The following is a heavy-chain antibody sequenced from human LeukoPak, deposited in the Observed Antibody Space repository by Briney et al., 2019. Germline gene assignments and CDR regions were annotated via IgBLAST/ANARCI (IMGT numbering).Heavy chain of an antibody. CDR3: ARDSSGSYRQFDY. V-gene: IGHV4-59*01. J-gene: IGHJ4*02. D-gene: IGHD3-10*01. Sequence: SSETLSLTCTVSGGSISSYYWSWIRQPPGKGLEWIGLIYYTGSTNYNPSLKSRVTISLETYKHQFSLKLSAVTAADTAVYYCARDSSGSYRQFDYWGQGTLVTVSS. CDR2: IYYTGST. CDR1: GGSISSYY.